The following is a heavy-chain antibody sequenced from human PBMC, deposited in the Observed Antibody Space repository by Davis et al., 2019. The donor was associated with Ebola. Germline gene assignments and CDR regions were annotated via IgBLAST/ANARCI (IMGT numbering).Heavy chain of an antibody. Sequence: ASVQVSCKVSGYTLTEFSMHWVRQAPGKGLEWMGGFDPEDGETIYAQKFQGRVTMTEDTSTDTAYMELSSLRSEDTAVYYCATICTNGVCYKGYYYYGMDVWGKGTTVTVSS. CDR3: ATICTNGVCYKGYYYYGMDV. CDR1: GYTLTEFS. CDR2: FDPEDGET. J-gene: IGHJ6*04. D-gene: IGHD2-8*01. V-gene: IGHV1-24*01.